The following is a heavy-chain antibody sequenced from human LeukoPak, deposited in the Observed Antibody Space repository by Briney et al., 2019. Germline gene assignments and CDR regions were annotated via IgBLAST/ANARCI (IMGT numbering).Heavy chain of an antibody. J-gene: IGHJ4*02. CDR1: GFTFDDYG. D-gene: IGHD3-22*01. V-gene: IGHV3-20*04. CDR2: INWNGGST. CDR3: ARGGFYYYDSSGPQFDY. Sequence: GGSLRLSCAASGFTFDDYGMSWVRHAPGKGLEWVSGINWNGGSTGYADSVKGRFTISRDNAKNSLYLQMNSLRAEDTALYYCARGGFYYYDSSGPQFDYWGQGTLVTVSS.